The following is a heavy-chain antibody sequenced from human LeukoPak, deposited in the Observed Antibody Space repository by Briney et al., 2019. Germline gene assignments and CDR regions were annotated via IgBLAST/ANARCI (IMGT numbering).Heavy chain of an antibody. J-gene: IGHJ4*02. CDR1: GFTVSSNY. CDR3: ARDRRAVAGTEYYFDY. CDR2: IYSDGGT. D-gene: IGHD6-19*01. V-gene: IGHV3-66*01. Sequence: GGSLRLSCAVSGFTVSSNYMSWVRQAPGKGLEWVSVIYSDGGTFYADSVKGRFTISTDNSKNTLYLQMNSLRAEDTAVYYCARDRRAVAGTEYYFDYWGQGTLVTVSS.